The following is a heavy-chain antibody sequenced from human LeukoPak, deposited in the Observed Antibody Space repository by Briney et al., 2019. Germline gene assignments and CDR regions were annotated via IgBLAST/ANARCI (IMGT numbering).Heavy chain of an antibody. CDR1: GGSISSYY. Sequence: PSETLSLTCTVSGGSISSYYWSWIRQPPGKGLEWIGYIYYSGSTNYNPSLKSRVTISVDTSKNQFSLKLSSVTAADTAVYYCARARIVATIVNFDYWGQGTLVTVSS. J-gene: IGHJ4*02. D-gene: IGHD5-12*01. V-gene: IGHV4-59*12. CDR3: ARARIVATIVNFDY. CDR2: IYYSGST.